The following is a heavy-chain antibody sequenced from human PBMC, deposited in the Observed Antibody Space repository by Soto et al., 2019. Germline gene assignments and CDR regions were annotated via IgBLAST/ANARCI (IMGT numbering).Heavy chain of an antibody. J-gene: IGHJ6*03. D-gene: IGHD4-17*01. CDR3: ARRFHTPSDYPPDYYYYMDV. Sequence: GESLKISCKGSGYSFTSYWIGWVRQMPGKGLEWMGIIYPGDSDTRYSPSFQGQVTISADKSISTAYLQWSSLKASDTAMYYCARRFHTPSDYPPDYYYYMDVWGKGTTVTVSS. CDR2: IYPGDSDT. CDR1: GYSFTSYW. V-gene: IGHV5-51*01.